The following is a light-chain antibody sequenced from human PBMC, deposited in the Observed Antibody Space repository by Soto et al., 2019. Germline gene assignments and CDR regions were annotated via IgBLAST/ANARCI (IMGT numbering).Light chain of an antibody. CDR2: DAS. J-gene: IGKJ4*01. CDR1: QSISSS. CDR3: QQRSSWPLT. Sequence: EIVLTQSPATLSLSPGDRATLSCRASQSISSSLVWFQQKPGQAPSLLIYDASNRATGVPARFSGSGSGTDFTLTISSLEPEDFAVYYCQQRSSWPLTFGGGTKAEIK. V-gene: IGKV3-11*01.